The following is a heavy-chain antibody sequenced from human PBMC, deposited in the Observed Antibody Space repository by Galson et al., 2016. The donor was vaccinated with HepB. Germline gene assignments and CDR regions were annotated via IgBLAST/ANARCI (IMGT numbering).Heavy chain of an antibody. D-gene: IGHD3-10*01. J-gene: IGHJ4*02. CDR1: GGSISSGGYY. Sequence: TLSLTCTVSGGSISSGGYYWTWVRQHPGKGLEWIGYIYYSGSTSYNPSLKSRLRISADASKNLFSLKLSSVTAADTAMYYCARGVDYYGSKRLIDYWGRGTVVIVSS. CDR3: ARGVDYYGSKRLIDY. CDR2: IYYSGST. V-gene: IGHV4-31*03.